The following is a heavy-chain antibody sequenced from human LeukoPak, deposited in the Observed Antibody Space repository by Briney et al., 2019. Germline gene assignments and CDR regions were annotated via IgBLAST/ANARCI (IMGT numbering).Heavy chain of an antibody. J-gene: IGHJ4*02. CDR3: ARDLSIQLWSYFDY. Sequence: SETLSLTCTVSGGSISSYYWSWIRQPAGKGLEWIGRIYTSGSTNYNPSLKSRVTMSVETSKNQFSLKLSSVTAADTAVYYCARDLSIQLWSYFDYWGQGTLVTVSS. V-gene: IGHV4-4*07. CDR1: GGSISSYY. CDR2: IYTSGST. D-gene: IGHD5-18*01.